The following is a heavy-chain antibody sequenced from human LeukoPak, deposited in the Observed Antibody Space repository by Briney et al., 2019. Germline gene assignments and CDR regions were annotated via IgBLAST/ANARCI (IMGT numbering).Heavy chain of an antibody. J-gene: IGHJ4*02. Sequence: GGSLRLSCAASGFTVSSNYMNWVRRAPGKGLEWVSVLYSAGNTFYADSVKGRFTISRDNSKNTLYLQMNSLRPEDTAVYYCARAREYLAIDYWGQGTLVTVSS. V-gene: IGHV3-66*02. D-gene: IGHD2/OR15-2a*01. CDR2: LYSAGNT. CDR3: ARAREYLAIDY. CDR1: GFTVSSNY.